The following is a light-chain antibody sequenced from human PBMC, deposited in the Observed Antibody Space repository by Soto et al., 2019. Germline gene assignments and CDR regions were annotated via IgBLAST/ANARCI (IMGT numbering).Light chain of an antibody. CDR2: GAS. V-gene: IGKV3-20*01. Sequence: EIVLTQFPGALSLSPGERVTLSCRASQTVSNTYLAWYQQTRGQAPKFLIYGASNRATGIPDRFSGSGSGTDFTLTISRLEPEDFAVYYCQQYGALPPTFGGGTKVEIK. J-gene: IGKJ4*01. CDR1: QTVSNTY. CDR3: QQYGALPPT.